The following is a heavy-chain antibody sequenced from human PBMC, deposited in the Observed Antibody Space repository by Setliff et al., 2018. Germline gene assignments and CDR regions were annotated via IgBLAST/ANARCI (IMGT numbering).Heavy chain of an antibody. CDR2: IKQDGSEK. V-gene: IGHV3-7*01. CDR3: ARDGGEY. Sequence: GGSLRLSCAASGFTFSKAWISWVRQAPGKGLEWVANIKQDGSEKYYVDSVKGRFTISRDNAKNSLYLQMNSLRAEDPAVYYCARDGGEYWGQGTLVTVSS. J-gene: IGHJ4*02. D-gene: IGHD3-16*01. CDR1: GFTFSKAW.